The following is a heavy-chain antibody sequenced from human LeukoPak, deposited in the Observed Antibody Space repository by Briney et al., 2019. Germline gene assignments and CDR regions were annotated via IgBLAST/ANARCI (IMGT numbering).Heavy chain of an antibody. CDR1: GFTFSRYG. D-gene: IGHD2-2*01. CDR2: LCYDGSNK. Sequence: GGSLRLSCAAAGFTFSRYGMHWVRQAPGKGLEGVAVLCYDGSNKDYADSVKGRFTISRDNSKDTLYLQMNSLRAEDTAIYYCARNVDSSTINWFDPWGRGTLVTVSS. J-gene: IGHJ5*02. V-gene: IGHV3-33*01. CDR3: ARNVDSSTINWFDP.